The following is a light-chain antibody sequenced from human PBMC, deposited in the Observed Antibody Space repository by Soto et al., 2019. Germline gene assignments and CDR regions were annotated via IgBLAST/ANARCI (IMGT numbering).Light chain of an antibody. CDR2: KAS. CDR3: QQYNSS. V-gene: IGKV1-5*03. J-gene: IGKJ1*01. CDR1: QSISNW. Sequence: DNQMTQSPSTLSASVGDRVSITCRASQSISNWLAWYQQKPGKAPKLLIYKASSLESGVPSRFSGSGSGTEFTLTISSLQPDDFATYYCQQYNSSFGQGTKVEIK.